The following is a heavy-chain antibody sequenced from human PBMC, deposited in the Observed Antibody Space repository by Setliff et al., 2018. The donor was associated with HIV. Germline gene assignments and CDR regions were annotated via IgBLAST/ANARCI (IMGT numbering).Heavy chain of an antibody. J-gene: IGHJ3*02. Sequence: GASVKVSCKASGYTFTSYGISWVRQAPGQGLEWMGWISAYSGNTNYAQKLQGRVTMTTDTSTSTAYMELRSLRSDDTAVYYCARVAWYYSFWSGLGDAFDIRGQGTMVTVSS. CDR2: ISAYSGNT. CDR1: GYTFTSYG. CDR3: ARVAWYYSFWSGLGDAFDI. V-gene: IGHV1-18*01. D-gene: IGHD3-3*01.